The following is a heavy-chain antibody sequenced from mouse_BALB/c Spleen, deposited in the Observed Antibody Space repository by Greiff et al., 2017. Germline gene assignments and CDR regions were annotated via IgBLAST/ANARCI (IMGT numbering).Heavy chain of an antibody. V-gene: IGHV3-6*02. J-gene: IGHJ4*01. D-gene: IGHD1-1*01. CDR3: ARDGGTTVVARYAMDY. CDR1: GYSITSGYY. Sequence: VQLKESGPGLVKPSQSLSLTCSVTGYSITSGYYWNWIRQFPGNKLEWMGYISYDGSNNYNPSLKNRISITRDTSKNQFFLKLNSVTTEDTATYYCARDGGTTVVARYAMDYWGQGTSVTVSS. CDR2: ISYDGSN.